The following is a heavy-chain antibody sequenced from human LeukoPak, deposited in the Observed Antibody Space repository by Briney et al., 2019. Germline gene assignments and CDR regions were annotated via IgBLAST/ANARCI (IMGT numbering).Heavy chain of an antibody. CDR2: ISWNSGSI. CDR1: GFTFDDYA. D-gene: IGHD2-21*02. J-gene: IGHJ6*02. CDR3: AKDGERAYCGGDCYLDYYYGMDV. V-gene: IGHV3-9*01. Sequence: GGSLRLSCAASGFTFDDYAMHWVRQAPGKGLEWDSGISWNSGSIGYADSVKGRFTISRDNAKNSLYLQMNSLRAEDTALYYCAKDGERAYCGGDCYLDYYYGMDVWGQGTTVTVSS.